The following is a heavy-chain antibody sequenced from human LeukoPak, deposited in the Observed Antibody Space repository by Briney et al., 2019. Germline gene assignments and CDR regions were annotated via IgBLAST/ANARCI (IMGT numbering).Heavy chain of an antibody. CDR1: GFTVSSNY. CDR2: IYSGGST. Sequence: GGSLRLSCAAPGFTVSSNYMSWVRQAPGKGLEWVSVIYSGGSTYYADSVKGRFTISRDNSKNTLYLQMNSLRAEDTAVYYCARRAFDAFDIWGQGTMVTVSS. CDR3: ARRAFDAFDI. J-gene: IGHJ3*02. V-gene: IGHV3-66*01.